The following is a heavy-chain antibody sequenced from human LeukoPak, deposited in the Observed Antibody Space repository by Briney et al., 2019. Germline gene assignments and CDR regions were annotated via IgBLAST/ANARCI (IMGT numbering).Heavy chain of an antibody. D-gene: IGHD3-3*01. Sequence: SETLSLTCTVSGGSISSSSYYWGWTRQPPGKGLEWIGTVYYSGSTYYNPSLKSRVTISVDTSKNQFSLKLSSVTAADTAVYYCVGGSGYPVYFDYWGQGTLVTVSS. CDR3: VGGSGYPVYFDY. CDR2: VYYSGST. CDR1: GGSISSSSYY. V-gene: IGHV4-39*07. J-gene: IGHJ4*02.